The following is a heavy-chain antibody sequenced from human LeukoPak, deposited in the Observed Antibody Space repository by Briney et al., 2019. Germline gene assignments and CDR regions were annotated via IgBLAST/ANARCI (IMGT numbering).Heavy chain of an antibody. V-gene: IGHV4-38-2*02. CDR3: ARDDYGGNYDFDY. CDR2: IYHSGST. CDR1: GYSISSGDY. Sequence: PSETLSLTCTVSGYSISSGDYWGWIRQPPGKGLEWIGSIYHSGSTYYNPSLKSRVTISVDTSKNQFSLKLSSVTAADTAVYYCARDDYGGNYDFDYWGQGTLVTVSS. J-gene: IGHJ4*02. D-gene: IGHD4-23*01.